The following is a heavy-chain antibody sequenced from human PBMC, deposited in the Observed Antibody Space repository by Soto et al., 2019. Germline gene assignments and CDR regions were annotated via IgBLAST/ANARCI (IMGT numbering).Heavy chain of an antibody. V-gene: IGHV1-18*01. D-gene: IGHD3-22*01. Sequence: GASVKVSCKASGYTFTSYGISWVRQAPGQGLEWMGWISAYNGNTNYAQKLQGRVTMTTDTSTSTAYMELSSLRSEDTAVYYCARGHSPTYLNNHYYHSNQAHAFDIWGQGTMVTVSS. CDR2: ISAYNGNT. CDR3: ARGHSPTYLNNHYYHSNQAHAFDI. J-gene: IGHJ3*02. CDR1: GYTFTSYG.